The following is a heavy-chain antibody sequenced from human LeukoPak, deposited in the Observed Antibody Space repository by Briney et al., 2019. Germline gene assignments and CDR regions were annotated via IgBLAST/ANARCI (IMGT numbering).Heavy chain of an antibody. CDR2: ISSSGSTI. CDR1: GFTFSDYY. Sequence: GGSLRLSCAASGFTFSDYYMSWIRQAPGKGLEWVSYISSSGSTIYYADSVKGRFTISRDNAKNSLYLQMNSLRAEDTAVYYCARVPTGQYDSSGYYYETLPNWFDPWGQGTLVTVSS. V-gene: IGHV3-11*01. CDR3: ARVPTGQYDSSGYYYETLPNWFDP. D-gene: IGHD3-22*01. J-gene: IGHJ5*02.